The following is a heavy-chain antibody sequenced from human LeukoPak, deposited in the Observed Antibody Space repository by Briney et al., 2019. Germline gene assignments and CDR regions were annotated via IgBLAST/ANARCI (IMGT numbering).Heavy chain of an antibody. D-gene: IGHD3-9*01. CDR3: ARDAAPTYDILTGYVHPNAFDI. J-gene: IGHJ3*02. CDR1: GYTFTSYG. CDR2: ISAYNGNT. V-gene: IGHV1-18*01. Sequence: ASVKVSCKASGYTFTSYGISWVRQAPGQGLEWMGWISAYNGNTNYAQKLQGRVTMTTDTSTSTAYMELRSLRSDDTAVYYCARDAAPTYDILTGYVHPNAFDIWGQGTMVTVSS.